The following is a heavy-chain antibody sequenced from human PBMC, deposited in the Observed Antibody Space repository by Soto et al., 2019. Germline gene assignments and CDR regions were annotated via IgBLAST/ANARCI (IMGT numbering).Heavy chain of an antibody. CDR2: INSDGSST. J-gene: IGHJ4*02. D-gene: IGHD6-6*01. Sequence: GGSLRLSXAASGFTFRSYWMQWVRQAPGKGLVWVSWINSDGSSTSYADSVKGRFTISRDNAKNTLYLQMNSLRAEDTAVYYCASGGSSLNFDSWGQGTLVTVSS. CDR1: GFTFRSYW. CDR3: ASGGSSLNFDS. V-gene: IGHV3-74*01.